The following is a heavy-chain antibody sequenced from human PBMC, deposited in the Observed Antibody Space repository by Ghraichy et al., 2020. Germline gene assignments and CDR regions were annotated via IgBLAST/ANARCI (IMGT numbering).Heavy chain of an antibody. CDR3: AREPTGTRGWFDP. J-gene: IGHJ5*02. V-gene: IGHV3-11*01. CDR1: GFTFSDYY. Sequence: GESLRLSCAASGFTFSDYYMSWIRQAPGKGLEWVSYISSSGSTIYYADSVKVRFTISRDNAKNSLYLQMNSLRAEDTAVYYCAREPTGTRGWFDPWGQGTLVTVSS. CDR2: ISSSGSTI. D-gene: IGHD4-17*01.